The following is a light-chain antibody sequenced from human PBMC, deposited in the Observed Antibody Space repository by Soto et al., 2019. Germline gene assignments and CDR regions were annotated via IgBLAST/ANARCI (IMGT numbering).Light chain of an antibody. CDR2: SNN. Sequence: QSALTQPPSASATPGQRVTISCSGSSSNIGSNTVTWYQQFPGKAPKLLIYSNNQRPSGVPDRFSGSKSGTSASLAISGLQSEDEADFYCAAWDDSLNGVLFGGGTKLTVL. V-gene: IGLV1-44*01. CDR3: AAWDDSLNGVL. CDR1: SSNIGSNT. J-gene: IGLJ2*01.